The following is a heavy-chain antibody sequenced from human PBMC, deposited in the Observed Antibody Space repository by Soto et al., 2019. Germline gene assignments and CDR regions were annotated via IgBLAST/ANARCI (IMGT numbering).Heavy chain of an antibody. J-gene: IGHJ6*04. D-gene: IGHD2-8*01. CDR2: IRSKAYGGTT. CDR1: GFTFGDYA. CDR3: TRGSYLGYCTNGVCYTMDV. V-gene: IGHV3-49*03. Sequence: GGSLRLSCTASGFTFGDYAMSWFRQAPGKGLEWVGFIRSKAYGGTTEYAASVKGRFTISRDDSKSIAYLQMNSLKTEDTAVYYCTRGSYLGYCTNGVCYTMDVWGKGTTVTVSS.